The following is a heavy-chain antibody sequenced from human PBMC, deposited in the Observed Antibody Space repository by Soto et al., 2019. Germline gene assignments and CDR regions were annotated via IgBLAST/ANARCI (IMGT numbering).Heavy chain of an antibody. J-gene: IGHJ5*02. Sequence: PGGSLRLSCAASGFTFSSYAMHGVRQAPGKGLVWVSRINSDGSSITYADSVKGRFTISRDNAKNTLYLQMNSLRVEDTAVYYCARLGEYSNSHWFDPWGQGTLVTVSS. CDR1: GFTFSSYA. V-gene: IGHV3-74*01. D-gene: IGHD3-16*01. CDR3: ARLGEYSNSHWFDP. CDR2: INSDGSSI.